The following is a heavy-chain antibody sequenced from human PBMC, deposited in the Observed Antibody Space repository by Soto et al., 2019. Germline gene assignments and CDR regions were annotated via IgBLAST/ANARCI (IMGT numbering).Heavy chain of an antibody. CDR1: GDSVSSNSAA. D-gene: IGHD2-15*01. J-gene: IGHJ6*02. CDR3: ARDRVVVAATNYYYYYGMDV. CDR2: TYYRSKWYN. Sequence: SQTLSLTCAISGDSVSSNSAAWNWIRQSPSRGLEWLGRTYYRSKWYNDYAVSVKSRITINPDTSKNQFSLQLNSVTPEDTAVYYCARDRVVVAATNYYYYYGMDVWGQGTTVTRLL. V-gene: IGHV6-1*01.